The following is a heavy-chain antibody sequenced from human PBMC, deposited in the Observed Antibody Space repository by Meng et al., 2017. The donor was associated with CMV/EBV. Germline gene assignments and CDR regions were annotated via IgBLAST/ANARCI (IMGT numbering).Heavy chain of an antibody. J-gene: IGHJ4*02. CDR3: ARVHYYDFCSYFDY. D-gene: IGHD3/OR15-3a*01. V-gene: IGHV1-18*01. CDR2: ISTLNGNT. Sequence: ASVKVSCKTSGYTFNNYGISWVRQAPGQGLEWMGWISTLNGNTNLEQRFQGRVAMTTDTSTSTAYLELRSLRSDDTAVYFCARVHYYDFCSYFDYWGQGTLVTVSS. CDR1: GYTFNNYG.